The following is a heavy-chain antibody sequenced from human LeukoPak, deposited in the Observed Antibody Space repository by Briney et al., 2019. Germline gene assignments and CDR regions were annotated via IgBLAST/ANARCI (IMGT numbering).Heavy chain of an antibody. J-gene: IGHJ4*02. Sequence: GGSLRLSCAASGFTFDDYAMHWVRQAPGKGLEWVSGISWNSGSIGYADSVKGRFTISRDNAKNSLYLQMNSLRAEDTTVYYCARDRDVHGVVPAAIMGYWGQGTLVTVSS. CDR1: GFTFDDYA. D-gene: IGHD2-2*02. V-gene: IGHV3-9*01. CDR3: ARDRDVHGVVPAAIMGY. CDR2: ISWNSGSI.